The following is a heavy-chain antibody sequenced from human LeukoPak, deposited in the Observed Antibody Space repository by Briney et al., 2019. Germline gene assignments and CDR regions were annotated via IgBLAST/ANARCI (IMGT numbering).Heavy chain of an antibody. J-gene: IGHJ6*03. CDR3: AGTPGYSSSWYYYYYMDV. D-gene: IGHD6-13*01. CDR1: GGSISSSSYY. Sequence: SETLSLTCTVSGGSISSSSYYWGWIRQPPGKGLEWIGSIYYSGSTYYNPSLKSRVTISVDTSKNQFSLKLSSVTAADTAVYYCAGTPGYSSSWYYYYYMDVWGKGTTVTVSS. CDR2: IYYSGST. V-gene: IGHV4-39*01.